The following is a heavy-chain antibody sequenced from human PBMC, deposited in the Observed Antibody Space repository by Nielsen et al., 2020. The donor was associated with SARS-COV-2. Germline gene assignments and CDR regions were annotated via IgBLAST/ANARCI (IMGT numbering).Heavy chain of an antibody. CDR3: ARGWDDFWSGYYDYYYYGMDV. D-gene: IGHD3-3*01. J-gene: IGHJ6*02. CDR2: INWNGGGT. Sequence: GESLKISCAASGFTFDDYGMSWVRQAPGKGLEWVSGINWNGGGTGYADSVKGRFTISRDNAKNSLYLQMNSLRAEDTALYHCARGWDDFWSGYYDYYYYGMDVWGQGTTVTVSS. V-gene: IGHV3-20*01. CDR1: GFTFDDYG.